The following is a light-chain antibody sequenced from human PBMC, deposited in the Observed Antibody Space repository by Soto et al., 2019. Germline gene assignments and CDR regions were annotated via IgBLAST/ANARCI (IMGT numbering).Light chain of an antibody. J-gene: IGKJ1*01. CDR3: QQYGSSRWT. V-gene: IGKV3-20*01. Sequence: ENVLTQSPGTLSLSPGERATLSCRASQSVSSNYVAWYQQKPGQAPRLLVYGASGRATGIPDRFSGSGSGTDFTLTISRLEPEDFAVYYCQQYGSSRWTFGQGTKVEIK. CDR1: QSVSSNY. CDR2: GAS.